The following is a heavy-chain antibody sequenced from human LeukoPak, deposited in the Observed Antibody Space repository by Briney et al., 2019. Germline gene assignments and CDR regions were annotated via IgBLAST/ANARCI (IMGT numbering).Heavy chain of an antibody. Sequence: GASVKVSCKASGYTFTGYYMHWVRQAPGQGLEWMGWINPNSGGTNYAQKFQGRVTMTRDTSISTAYMELSRLRSDDTAVYYCAREGRLLRLRYNWNYTVLDPWGQGTLVTVSS. CDR2: INPNSGGT. D-gene: IGHD1-7*01. V-gene: IGHV1-2*02. CDR1: GYTFTGYY. CDR3: AREGRLLRLRYNWNYTVLDP. J-gene: IGHJ5*02.